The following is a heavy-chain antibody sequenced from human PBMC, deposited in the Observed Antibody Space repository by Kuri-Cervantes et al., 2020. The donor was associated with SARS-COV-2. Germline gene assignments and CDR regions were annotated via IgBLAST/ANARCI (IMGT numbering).Heavy chain of an antibody. J-gene: IGHJ4*02. Sequence: ETLSLTCAASRFLFSCDRMNWVRQAPGKGLEWVSSISSSSSYIYYADSVKGRFTISRDNAKNSLYLQMNSLRAEDTAVYYCARDIYWNPVVWGQGTLVKFSS. CDR1: RFLFSCDR. CDR3: ARDIYWNPVV. V-gene: IGHV3-21*01. CDR2: ISSSSSYI. D-gene: IGHD1-1*01.